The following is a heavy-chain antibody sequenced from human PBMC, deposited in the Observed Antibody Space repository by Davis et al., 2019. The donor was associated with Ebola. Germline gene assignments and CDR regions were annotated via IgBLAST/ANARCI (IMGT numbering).Heavy chain of an antibody. CDR3: TTPGGKDSGYDVFDI. Sequence: ASVKVSCKASGYTFTNYYMHWLRQSPGQGLEWMGIINPNAGRTIYAQKFKGRVTVTRDKSTTTVDMDLSSLRSEDTALYYCTTPGGKDSGYDVFDIWGKGTMVNVSS. CDR1: GYTFTNYY. V-gene: IGHV1-46*03. CDR2: INPNAGRT. D-gene: IGHD5-12*01. J-gene: IGHJ3*02.